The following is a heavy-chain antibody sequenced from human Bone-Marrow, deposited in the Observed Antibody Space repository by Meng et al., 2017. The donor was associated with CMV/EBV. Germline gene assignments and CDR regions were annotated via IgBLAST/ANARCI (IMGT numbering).Heavy chain of an antibody. CDR3: ARYYYDSSGYSTYFDY. CDR2: IYYSGST. J-gene: IGHJ4*02. V-gene: IGHV4-39*01. D-gene: IGHD3-22*01. Sequence: ESLKISCTVSGGSISSSSYYWGWIRQPPGKGLEWVGSIYYSGSTYYNPSLKSRVTISVDTSKNQFSLKLSSVTAADTAVYYCARYYYDSSGYSTYFDYWGQGTLVTVSS. CDR1: GGSISSSSYY.